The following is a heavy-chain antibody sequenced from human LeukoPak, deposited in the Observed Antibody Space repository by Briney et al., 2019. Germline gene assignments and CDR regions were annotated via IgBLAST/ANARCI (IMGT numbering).Heavy chain of an antibody. Sequence: ASVKVSCKASGGTFSSYAISWVRQAPGQGLEWMGRIIPILGIANYAQKFQGRVTITADESTSTAYMELSSLRSEDTAVYYCARGHSGSYLFDYWGQGTLVTVSS. V-gene: IGHV1-69*04. D-gene: IGHD1-26*01. J-gene: IGHJ4*02. CDR2: IIPILGIA. CDR3: ARGHSGSYLFDY. CDR1: GGTFSSYA.